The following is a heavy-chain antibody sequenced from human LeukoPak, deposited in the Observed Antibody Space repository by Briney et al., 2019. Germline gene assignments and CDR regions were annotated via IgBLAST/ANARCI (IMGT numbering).Heavy chain of an antibody. V-gene: IGHV4-59*01. CDR3: ARELRWALWDY. CDR2: IYYSGST. J-gene: IGHJ4*02. Sequence: PSETLSLTCSVSGGSISSYYWSWVRQPPGKGLEWIGYIYYSGSTNYNPSLKSRVTISVDTSKNQFSLKLSSVTAADTAVYYCARELRWALWDYWGQGTLVTVSS. D-gene: IGHD4-23*01. CDR1: GGSISSYY.